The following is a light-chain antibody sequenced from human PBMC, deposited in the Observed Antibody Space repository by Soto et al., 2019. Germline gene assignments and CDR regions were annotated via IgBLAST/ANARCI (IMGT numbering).Light chain of an antibody. CDR2: AAS. V-gene: IGKV3-20*01. J-gene: IGKJ3*01. Sequence: IVLTQSPGTLSFSHGDRATLTCRASQSVSSSDLAWFQQKPGQAPRLLIYAASSRATGIPDRFSGSGSGTDFALTISRLEPEDFAVYYCQQYGNAPFTVGPGTNVDSK. CDR3: QQYGNAPFT. CDR1: QSVSSSD.